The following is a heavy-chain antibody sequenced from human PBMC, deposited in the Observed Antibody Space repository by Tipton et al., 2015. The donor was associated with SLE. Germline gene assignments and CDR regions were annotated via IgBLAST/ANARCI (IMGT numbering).Heavy chain of an antibody. CDR3: ARVWRQLANYFDY. Sequence: TLSLTCAVSGGSISSSNWWSWVRQPPGKGLEWIGEIYHSGSTNYNPSLKSRVTISVDKSKNQFSLKLSSVTAADTAVYYCARVWRQLANYFDYWGQETLVTVSS. V-gene: IGHV4-4*02. CDR1: GGSISSSNW. J-gene: IGHJ4*02. D-gene: IGHD6-6*01. CDR2: IYHSGST.